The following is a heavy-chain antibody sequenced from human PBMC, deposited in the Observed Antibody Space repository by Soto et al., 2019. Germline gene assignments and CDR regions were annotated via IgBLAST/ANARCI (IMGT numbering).Heavy chain of an antibody. V-gene: IGHV1-69*01. D-gene: IGHD3-9*01. Sequence: QAPGQGLEWMGGIIPIFGTANYAQKFQGRVTITADESTSTAYMELSSLRSEDTAVYYCARNLLEDYDSFTGPDNYYYGMDVWCEGTTVQVSS. CDR3: ARNLLEDYDSFTGPDNYYYGMDV. CDR2: IIPIFGTA. J-gene: IGHJ6*04.